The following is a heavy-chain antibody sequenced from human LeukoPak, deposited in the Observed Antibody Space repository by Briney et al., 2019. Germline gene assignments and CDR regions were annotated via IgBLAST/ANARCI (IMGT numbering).Heavy chain of an antibody. V-gene: IGHV1-2*04. Sequence: ASVKVSRKASGYTFTGYYMHWVRQAPGQGLEWMGWINPNSGGTNYAQKFQGWVTMTRDTSISTAYMELSRLRSDDTAVYYCARVGLPAAASKRTYFDYWGQGTLVTVSS. CDR2: INPNSGGT. J-gene: IGHJ4*02. CDR1: GYTFTGYY. D-gene: IGHD2-2*01. CDR3: ARVGLPAAASKRTYFDY.